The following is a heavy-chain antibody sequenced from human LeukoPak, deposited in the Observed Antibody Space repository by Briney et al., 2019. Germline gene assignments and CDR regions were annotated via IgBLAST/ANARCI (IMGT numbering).Heavy chain of an antibody. Sequence: SETMSLTCTVSGGSISSYYWSWIRQPPGKGLEWIGYIYYSGSTNYNPSLKSRVTISVDTSKNQFSLKLSSVTAADTAVYYCASTVGNYDFWSGRYYYGMDVWGQGTTVTVSS. CDR1: GGSISSYY. J-gene: IGHJ6*02. CDR3: ASTVGNYDFWSGRYYYGMDV. D-gene: IGHD3-3*01. V-gene: IGHV4-59*01. CDR2: IYYSGST.